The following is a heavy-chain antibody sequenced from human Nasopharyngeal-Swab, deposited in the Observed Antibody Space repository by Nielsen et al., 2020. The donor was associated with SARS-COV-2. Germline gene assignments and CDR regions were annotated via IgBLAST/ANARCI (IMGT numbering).Heavy chain of an antibody. J-gene: IGHJ3*01. D-gene: IGHD2-15*01. Sequence: GGSLRLSCAARGFTFDDYVIHWARQTPGRGLEWVSGISWDSGNIGYADSVKGRFTISRDNAKNSLYLQMNSLRAEDTALYYCVKDNLLRAFDLWGQGTMVTVSS. CDR2: ISWDSGNI. CDR3: VKDNLLRAFDL. V-gene: IGHV3-9*01. CDR1: GFTFDDYV.